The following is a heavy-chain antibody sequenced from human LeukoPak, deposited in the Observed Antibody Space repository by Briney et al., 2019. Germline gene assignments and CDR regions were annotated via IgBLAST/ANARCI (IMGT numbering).Heavy chain of an antibody. Sequence: GGSLRLSCAASGFTFSNYAMSWVRQAPGKGLEWVANIKQDGSEKYYVDSVKGRFTISRDNAKNSLYLQMNSLRAEDTAVYYCARDRWLFDYWGQGTLVTVSS. CDR1: GFTFSNYA. V-gene: IGHV3-7*01. CDR2: IKQDGSEK. D-gene: IGHD4-23*01. J-gene: IGHJ4*02. CDR3: ARDRWLFDY.